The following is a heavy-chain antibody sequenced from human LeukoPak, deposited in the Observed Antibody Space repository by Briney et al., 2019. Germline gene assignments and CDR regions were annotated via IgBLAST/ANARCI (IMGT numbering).Heavy chain of an antibody. CDR1: GFTFSSYS. J-gene: IGHJ4*02. CDR2: ISSSSTI. V-gene: IGHV3-48*01. D-gene: IGHD3-22*01. Sequence: GGSLRLSCAASGFTFSSYSMNWVRQAPGKGLEWVSYISSSSTIYYADSVKGRFTISRDNAKNSLYLQMNSLRAEDTAVYYCARDKYYYDSSGYSSLDYWGQGTLVTVSS. CDR3: ARDKYYYDSSGYSSLDY.